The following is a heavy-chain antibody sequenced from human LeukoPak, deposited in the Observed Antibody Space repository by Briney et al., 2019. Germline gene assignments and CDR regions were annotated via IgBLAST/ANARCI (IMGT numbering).Heavy chain of an antibody. Sequence: GGSLRLSCAASGFTFDDYAMHWVRQAPGKGLEWVSLISGDGGSTYYADSVKGRFTISRDNSKNSLYLQMNSLRTEDTALYYCEKEVGSGYYALDYWGQGTLVTVSS. V-gene: IGHV3-43*02. D-gene: IGHD3-22*01. CDR2: ISGDGGST. J-gene: IGHJ4*02. CDR3: EKEVGSGYYALDY. CDR1: GFTFDDYA.